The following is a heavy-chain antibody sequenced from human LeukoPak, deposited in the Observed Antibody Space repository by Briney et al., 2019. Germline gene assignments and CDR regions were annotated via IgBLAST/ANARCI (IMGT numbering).Heavy chain of an antibody. Sequence: ASVKVSCKASGYTFTSYYMHWVRQAPGQGLEWMGIINPSGGSTSYAQKFQGRVTMTRDTSTSTVYMELSSLRSEDTAVYYCARPAEYSGSYPWHFDYWGQGTLVTVSS. D-gene: IGHD1-26*01. J-gene: IGHJ4*02. CDR3: ARPAEYSGSYPWHFDY. V-gene: IGHV1-46*01. CDR1: GYTFTSYY. CDR2: INPSGGST.